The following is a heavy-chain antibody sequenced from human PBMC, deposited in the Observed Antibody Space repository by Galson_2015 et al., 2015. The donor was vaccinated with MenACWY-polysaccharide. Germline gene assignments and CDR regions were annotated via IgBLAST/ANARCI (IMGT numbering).Heavy chain of an antibody. CDR3: ARVEKYSGSFYILY. V-gene: IGHV4-38-2*01. J-gene: IGHJ4*02. CDR1: DYSIRSGYF. CDR2: IFHSGTT. D-gene: IGHD1-26*01. Sequence: ETLSLTCAISDYSIRSGYFWGWIRQPPGKGLEWIASIFHSGTTYYNPSLKSRVTISVDTSKNQFSLKLSSVTAADTAVYYCARVEKYSGSFYILYWGQGTLVTVSS.